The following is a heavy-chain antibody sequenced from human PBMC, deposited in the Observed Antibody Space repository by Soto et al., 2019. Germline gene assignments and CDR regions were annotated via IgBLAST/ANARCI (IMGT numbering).Heavy chain of an antibody. V-gene: IGHV4-30-2*01. CDR1: GGSISSGGYS. Sequence: QLQLQESGSGLVKPSQTLSLTCAVSGGSISSGGYSWSWIRQPPGKGLEWIGYIYHSGSTYYNPSLNSRDTRSVDRPKNQSSLKLSSVTAADTAVYYCARGQVVAAQHWGQGTLVTVSS. J-gene: IGHJ4*02. CDR2: IYHSGST. D-gene: IGHD2-15*01. CDR3: ARGQVVAAQH.